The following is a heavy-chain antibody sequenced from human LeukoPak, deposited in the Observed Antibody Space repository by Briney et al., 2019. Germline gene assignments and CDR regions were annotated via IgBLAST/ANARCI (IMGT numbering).Heavy chain of an antibody. CDR2: VHFSGST. CDR1: GYSISSGYF. CDR3: ARSWHYERSNTPGYGMDV. D-gene: IGHD3-22*01. Sequence: SETLSLTCTVSGYSISSGYFWGWIRQPPGMGLEWIGSVHFSGSTYYNPSLKSRVTILVDTSKNQFSLKLSSVSAADTAVYFCARSWHYERSNTPGYGMDVWGQGTTATVSS. J-gene: IGHJ6*02. V-gene: IGHV4-38-2*02.